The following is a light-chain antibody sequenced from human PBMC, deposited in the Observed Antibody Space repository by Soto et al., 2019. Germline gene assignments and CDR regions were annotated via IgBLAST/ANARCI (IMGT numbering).Light chain of an antibody. J-gene: IGLJ2*01. CDR1: ISDVGRYNL. Sequence: QSALTQPASVSGSPGQSITISCTGTISDVGRYNLVSWYQQHPDKAPKLIIYEDIERPSGVSHRFSGSTSGNTASLTISGLQTEDAAKYFCCSYAGGASVVFGGGTQLTVL. CDR2: EDI. CDR3: CSYAGGASVV. V-gene: IGLV2-23*01.